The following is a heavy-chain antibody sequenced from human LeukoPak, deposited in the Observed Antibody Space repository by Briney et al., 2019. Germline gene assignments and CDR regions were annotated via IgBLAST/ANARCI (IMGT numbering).Heavy chain of an antibody. J-gene: IGHJ4*02. CDR1: GFTFSSYS. CDR3: ARGNLTTVAYYFDY. D-gene: IGHD4-17*01. Sequence: PGGSLRLSCAASGFTFSSYSMNWVRQAPGKGLEWVSSISSSSSYIYYADSVKGRFTISRDNAKNSLYLQMNSLRAEDTAVYYCARGNLTTVAYYFDYWGQGTLVTVSS. V-gene: IGHV3-21*01. CDR2: ISSSSSYI.